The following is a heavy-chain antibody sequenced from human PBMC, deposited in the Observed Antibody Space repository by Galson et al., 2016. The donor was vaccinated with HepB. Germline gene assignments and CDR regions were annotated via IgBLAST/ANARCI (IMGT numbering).Heavy chain of an antibody. Sequence: LSLTCTVSGGSISSDGYYWSWIRQHPGKGLEWIGYIYYSGSTYYNRSLKSRVTISVDTSKNQFSLRLSSVTAADTAVYYCAYTYYYDSSGYSPFDNWGQGTLVTVSS. V-gene: IGHV4-31*03. D-gene: IGHD3-22*01. CDR1: GGSISSDGYY. CDR2: IYYSGST. CDR3: AYTYYYDSSGYSPFDN. J-gene: IGHJ4*02.